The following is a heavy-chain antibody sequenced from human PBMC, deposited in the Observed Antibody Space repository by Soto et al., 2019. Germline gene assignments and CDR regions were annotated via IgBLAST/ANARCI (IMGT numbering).Heavy chain of an antibody. D-gene: IGHD3-16*02. V-gene: IGHV3-33*01. CDR3: VRDRSYRGSSLPQYYFDY. CDR2: VWYDGNNK. J-gene: IGHJ4*02. CDR1: GFTFSNYA. Sequence: GESLKISCTVSGFTFSNYAMHWVRQAPGKGLEWVATVWYDGNNKYYADFVKGRFTISRDNPKNTVSLQVDSLRAEDTAVYYCVRDRSYRGSSLPQYYFDYWGQGTLVTVSS.